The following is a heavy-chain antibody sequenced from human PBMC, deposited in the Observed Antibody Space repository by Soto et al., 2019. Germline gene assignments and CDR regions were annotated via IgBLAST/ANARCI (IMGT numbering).Heavy chain of an antibody. CDR1: GGTFSSYA. J-gene: IGHJ6*02. V-gene: IGHV1-69*06. D-gene: IGHD2-2*01. CDR2: ILPIFGTA. Sequence: QVQLVQYGAEVKKPGSPVKVSCKASGGTFSSYAISWLRQAPGQGLEWMGGILPIFGTANYARKFQGRVTITADRSTSTDYMEMSSLRAEYTAVYYCARASTLTVHCGSVSCPRMDVWGQGTTVTVSS. CDR3: ARASTLTVHCGSVSCPRMDV.